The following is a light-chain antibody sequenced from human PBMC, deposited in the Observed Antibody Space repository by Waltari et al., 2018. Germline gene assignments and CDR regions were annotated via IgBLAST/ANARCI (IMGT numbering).Light chain of an antibody. V-gene: IGKV2-28*01. CDR2: LGS. Sequence: DIVMTQSPLTLPVTPGEPASISCRSSQSLLENNGYNYVDWYVQNPGQSPQILIYLGSNRASGVPDRFSGSGSGTYFTLKISRVEAEDAGVYYCMEGLQSVTFGQGTRLEIK. J-gene: IGKJ5*01. CDR3: MEGLQSVT. CDR1: QSLLENNGYNY.